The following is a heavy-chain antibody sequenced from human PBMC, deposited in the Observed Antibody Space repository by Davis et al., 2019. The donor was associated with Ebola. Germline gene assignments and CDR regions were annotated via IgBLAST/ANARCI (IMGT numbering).Heavy chain of an antibody. J-gene: IGHJ4*02. CDR2: IRSKAYGGTT. CDR3: TRESFTYYYDSSGYATYYYFDY. Sequence: PGGSLRLSCTASGFTFGDYAMSWFRQAPGKGLEWVGFIRSKAYGGTTEYAASVKGRFTISRDDSKSIAYLQMNSLKTEDTAVYYCTRESFTYYYDSSGYATYYYFDYWGQGTLVTVSS. V-gene: IGHV3-49*03. CDR1: GFTFGDYA. D-gene: IGHD3-22*01.